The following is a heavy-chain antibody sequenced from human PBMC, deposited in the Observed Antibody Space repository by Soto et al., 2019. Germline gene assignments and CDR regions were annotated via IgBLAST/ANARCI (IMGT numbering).Heavy chain of an antibody. CDR1: GGTFSSYT. D-gene: IGHD1-7*01. Sequence: GASVKVSCKASGGTFSSYTISWVRQAPGQGLEWMGRIIPILGIANYAQKFQGRVTITADKSTSTAYMELSSLRSEDTAVYYCARDRGNWNSLSHFDYWGQGTLVTVSS. V-gene: IGHV1-69*04. J-gene: IGHJ4*02. CDR2: IIPILGIA. CDR3: ARDRGNWNSLSHFDY.